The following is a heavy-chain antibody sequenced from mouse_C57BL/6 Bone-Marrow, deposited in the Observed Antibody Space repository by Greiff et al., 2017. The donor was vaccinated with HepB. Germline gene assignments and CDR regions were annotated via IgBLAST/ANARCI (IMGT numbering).Heavy chain of an antibody. Sequence: DVKLQESGPVLVKPGASVKMSCKASGYTFTDYYMNWVKQSHGKSLEWIGVINPYNGGTSYNQKFKGKATLTVDKSSSTAYMELNSLTSEDSAVYYCASKESNTWFAYWGQGTLVTVSA. CDR1: GYTFTDYY. V-gene: IGHV1-19*01. J-gene: IGHJ3*01. CDR2: INPYNGGT. CDR3: ASKESNTWFAY. D-gene: IGHD2-5*01.